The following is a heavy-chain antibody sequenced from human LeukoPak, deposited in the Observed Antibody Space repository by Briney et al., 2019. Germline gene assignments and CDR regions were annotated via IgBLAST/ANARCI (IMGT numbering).Heavy chain of an antibody. CDR2: TSWNSGSI. V-gene: IGHV3-9*01. J-gene: IGHJ4*02. CDR1: GFTFDDYA. D-gene: IGHD1-26*01. CDR3: AKGSRSGSSYPLDY. Sequence: GRSLRLSCAASGFTFDDYAMHWDRQAPGQGLEWVSGTSWNSGSIGYADSVKGRFTISRDNAKNSLYLQMNSLRAEDTALYYCAKGSRSGSSYPLDYWGQGTVVTVSS.